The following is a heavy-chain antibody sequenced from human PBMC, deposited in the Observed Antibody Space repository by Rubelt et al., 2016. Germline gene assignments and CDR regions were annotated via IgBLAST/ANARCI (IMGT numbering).Heavy chain of an antibody. Sequence: GGSLRLSCAASGFTFTSHAMTWVRQAPGKGLEWVSSISASDDMTYYADSVKGRFTISRDNSKNTLYLLMNSLRAEDPAGYYCAKAVQAPLGYSGYQQVAGVDYWGQGTLVTVSS. D-gene: IGHD5-12*01. CDR1: GFTFTSHA. CDR2: ISASDDMT. CDR3: AKAVQAPLGYSGYQQVAGVDY. V-gene: IGHV3-23*01. J-gene: IGHJ4*02.